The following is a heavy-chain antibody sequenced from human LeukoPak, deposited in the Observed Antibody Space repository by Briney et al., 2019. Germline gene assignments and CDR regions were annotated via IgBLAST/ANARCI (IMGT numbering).Heavy chain of an antibody. CDR1: GYTFTGYF. Sequence: ASVKVSCKASGYTFTGYFMHWVRQAPGQGLEWMGRINPNSGGTNYAQKFQGRVTMTRDTSISTAYMELSRLRSDDTAVYYCARSSYDSSGYYPLYFDYWGQGTLVTVSS. J-gene: IGHJ4*02. CDR2: INPNSGGT. CDR3: ARSSYDSSGYYPLYFDY. D-gene: IGHD3-22*01. V-gene: IGHV1-2*06.